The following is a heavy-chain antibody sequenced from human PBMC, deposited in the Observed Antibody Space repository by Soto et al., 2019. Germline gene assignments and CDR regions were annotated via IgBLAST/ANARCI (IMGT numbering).Heavy chain of an antibody. CDR1: GGSVSSGSYD. CDR3: ARGDFWSGYYHYYGMDV. Sequence: PSETLSLTCTVSGGSVSSGSYDWSWIRQPPGKGLEWIGYIYYSGSTNYNPSLKSRVTISVDTSKNQFSLKLSSVTAADTAVYYCARGDFWSGYYHYYGMDVWGQGTTVTVSS. CDR2: IYYSGST. D-gene: IGHD3-3*01. J-gene: IGHJ6*02. V-gene: IGHV4-61*01.